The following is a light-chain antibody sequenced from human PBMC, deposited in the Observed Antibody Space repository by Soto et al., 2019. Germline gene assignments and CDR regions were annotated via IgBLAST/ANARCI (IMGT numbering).Light chain of an antibody. V-gene: IGKV4-1*01. J-gene: IGKJ4*01. Sequence: DIVMTQSPDSLAVSLGERATINCKSSQSVLYSSNNKNCLAWYQQKPGQPPKLLISWAFARESGVPDRFSGNGSETDFPLTISSLPAEDVAVYYCQKYYNTPLTFGGGTKVEIK. CDR1: QSVLYSSNNKNC. CDR2: WAF. CDR3: QKYYNTPLT.